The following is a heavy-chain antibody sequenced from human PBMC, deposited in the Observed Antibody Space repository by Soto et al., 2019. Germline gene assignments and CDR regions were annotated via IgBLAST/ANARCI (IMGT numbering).Heavy chain of an antibody. J-gene: IGHJ4*02. D-gene: IGHD2-15*01. CDR3: ARHFRYSSSWYPHCSGRSCFRSY. CDR2: ISAYNGNT. CDR1: GYTFTGYY. V-gene: IGHV1-18*04. Sequence: ASVKVSCKASGYTFTGYYMHWVRQAPGQGLEWMGWISAYNGNTNYAQKLQGRVTMTTDTSTSTAYMELRSLRSDDTAVYYCARHFRYSSSWYPHCSGRSCFRSYWGQGTLVIVSS.